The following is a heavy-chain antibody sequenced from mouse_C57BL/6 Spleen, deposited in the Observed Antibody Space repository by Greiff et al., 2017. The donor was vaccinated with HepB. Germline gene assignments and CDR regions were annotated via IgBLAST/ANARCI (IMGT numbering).Heavy chain of an antibody. V-gene: IGHV5-4*01. Sequence: EVQGVESGGGLVKPGGSLKLSCAASGFTFSSYAMSWVRQTPEKRLEWVATISDGGSYTYYPDNVKGRFTISRDNAKNNLYLQMSHLKSEDTAMYYCARDDYDGVSAMDYWGQGTSVTVSS. CDR2: ISDGGSYT. CDR3: ARDDYDGVSAMDY. CDR1: GFTFSSYA. J-gene: IGHJ4*01. D-gene: IGHD2-4*01.